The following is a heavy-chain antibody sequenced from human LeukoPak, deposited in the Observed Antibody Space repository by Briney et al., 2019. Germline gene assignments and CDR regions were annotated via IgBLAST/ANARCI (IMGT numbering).Heavy chain of an antibody. CDR2: TYYRSKWYN. CDR1: GDSVSSNSAA. CDR3: ARAFIAVAGTGGYYFDY. Sequence: SQTLSLTCAISGDSVSSNSAAWNWIRQSPSRGLEWLGRTYYRSKWYNDYAVSVKSRITINPDTSKNQFSLQLNSVTPEDTAVYYCARAFIAVAGTGGYYFDYWGQGTLATISS. D-gene: IGHD6-19*01. V-gene: IGHV6-1*01. J-gene: IGHJ4*02.